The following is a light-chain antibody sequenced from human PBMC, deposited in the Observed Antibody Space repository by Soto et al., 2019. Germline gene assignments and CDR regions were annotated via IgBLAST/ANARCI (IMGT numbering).Light chain of an antibody. CDR1: QSVNNK. V-gene: IGKV3-20*01. CDR3: QQYGSSPQT. CDR2: GAS. Sequence: EIVMTQSPATLSVSPGERVTLSCRASQSVNNKVAWYQQKPGQAPRLLIYGASSRATGIPDRFSGSGSGTDFTLTISRLEPEDFAVYYCQQYGSSPQTFGPGTKVDNK. J-gene: IGKJ3*01.